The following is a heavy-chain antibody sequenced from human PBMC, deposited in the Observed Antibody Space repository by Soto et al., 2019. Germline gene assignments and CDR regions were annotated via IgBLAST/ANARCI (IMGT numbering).Heavy chain of an antibody. CDR3: ARTRYYYDSSGYPYYFDY. CDR2: IYYSGST. D-gene: IGHD3-22*01. CDR1: GGSISSNY. Sequence: SETLSLTCTVSGGSISSNYWSWIRQPPGKGLEWIGYIYYSGSTNYNPSLKSRVTISVDTSKNQFSLKLSSVAAADTAVYYCARTRYYYDSSGYPYYFDYWGQGTLVTVSS. V-gene: IGHV4-59*01. J-gene: IGHJ4*02.